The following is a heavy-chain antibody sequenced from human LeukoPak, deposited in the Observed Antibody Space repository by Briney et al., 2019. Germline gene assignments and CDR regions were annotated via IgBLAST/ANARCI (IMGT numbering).Heavy chain of an antibody. D-gene: IGHD2-21*02. Sequence: GTSVNVCCKPAGFIYTRYYMHTVRQSPGQRLEWMGIINPSGGSTNYPQKVKGRVTMTRDTSTSTVYMEMSSLRAEDTAVYYCAWVVTADFDIWGQGTLVTVSS. J-gene: IGHJ3*02. CDR2: INPSGGST. CDR1: GFIYTRYY. CDR3: AWVVTADFDI. V-gene: IGHV1-46*03.